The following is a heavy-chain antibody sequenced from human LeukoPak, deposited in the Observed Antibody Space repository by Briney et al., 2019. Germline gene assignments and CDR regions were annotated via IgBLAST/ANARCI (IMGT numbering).Heavy chain of an antibody. D-gene: IGHD6-19*01. CDR1: GFTFSSYW. V-gene: IGHV3-74*01. Sequence: GGSPRLSCTASGFTFSSYWMHWVRQGPGKGPVWVSRITGDGSSTSYADSVKGRFIISRDNAKSTVYLQMNSLRAEDTAVYYCARDIAVSGNYFDYWGQGTLVTVSS. J-gene: IGHJ4*02. CDR3: ARDIAVSGNYFDY. CDR2: ITGDGSST.